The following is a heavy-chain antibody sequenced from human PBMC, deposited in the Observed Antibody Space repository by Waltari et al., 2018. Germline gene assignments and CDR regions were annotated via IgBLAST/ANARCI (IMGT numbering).Heavy chain of an antibody. V-gene: IGHV4-59*01. CDR2: IHARGST. CDR1: GGSISSYS. CDR3: ARLSSMVRGSYAFDI. Sequence: QVQLQESGPGLVKPSETLSLTCTVSGGSISSYSWSWIRQPPGKGLEGDWSIHARGSTNHNPTLKSRVTISVDTSKNQFSLKLSSVTAADTAVYYCARLSSMVRGSYAFDIWGQGTMVTVSS. J-gene: IGHJ3*02. D-gene: IGHD3-10*01.